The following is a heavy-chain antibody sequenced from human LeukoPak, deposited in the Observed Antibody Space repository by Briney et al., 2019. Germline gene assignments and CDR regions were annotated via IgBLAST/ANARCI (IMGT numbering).Heavy chain of an antibody. CDR3: ASNGDCYGSGSYYNVPLD. V-gene: IGHV1-24*01. J-gene: IGHJ4*02. Sequence: ASVKVSCKVSGYTLTELSMHWVRQAPGKGLEWMGGFDPEDGETIYAQKFQGRVTMTEDTSTDTAYMELSSLRSEDTAVYYCASNGDCYGSGSYYNVPLDWGQGTLVTVSS. CDR2: FDPEDGET. D-gene: IGHD3-10*01. CDR1: GYTLTELS.